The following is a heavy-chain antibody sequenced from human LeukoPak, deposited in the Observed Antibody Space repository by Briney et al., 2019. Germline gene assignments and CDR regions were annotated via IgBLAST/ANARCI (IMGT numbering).Heavy chain of an antibody. V-gene: IGHV3-30*18. Sequence: PGESLRLSCAASGFSFSNYGIHWVRQGQGQGMEWVAVVSNDGNIKYYANSVKGRLTISRVNSSNTLYPQMNSLMGADEAVDDYAKSRSEDNSGYFDYWGQGTLVTVSS. CDR2: VSNDGNIK. D-gene: IGHD3-22*01. CDR1: GFSFSNYG. CDR3: AKSRSEDNSGYFDY. J-gene: IGHJ4*02.